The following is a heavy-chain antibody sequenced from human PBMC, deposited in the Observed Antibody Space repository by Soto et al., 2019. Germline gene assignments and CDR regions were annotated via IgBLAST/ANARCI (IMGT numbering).Heavy chain of an antibody. CDR2: IYESGNT. J-gene: IGHJ5*02. Sequence: QLQLQESGSRLVKPSQTLSLTCAVSGGSISSGGYSWIWIRQPPGKGLEWIGYIYESGNTYYNSSLESRVTISLYVSKNHFSLKRRSVTAAYTAVYYCDRVGSGDSGSYYILDHWGRGALVTVSS. CDR3: DRVGSGDSGSYYILDH. CDR1: GGSISSGGYS. D-gene: IGHD3-10*01. V-gene: IGHV4-30-2*01.